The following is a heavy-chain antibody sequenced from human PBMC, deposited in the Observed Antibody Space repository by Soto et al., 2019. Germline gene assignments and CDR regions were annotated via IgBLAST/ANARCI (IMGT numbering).Heavy chain of an antibody. CDR2: ISSSSSTI. J-gene: IGHJ4*02. V-gene: IGHV3-48*01. CDR3: ARDSFHASFNPLQLWIQDRGLIDY. Sequence: EVQLVESGGGLVQPGGSLRLSCAASGFTFSSYSMNWVRQAPGKGLEWVSYISSSSSTIYYADSVKGRFTISRDNAKNSLYLQMNSLRAEDTAVYCCARDSFHASFNPLQLWIQDRGLIDYWGQGTLVTVSS. D-gene: IGHD5-18*01. CDR1: GFTFSSYS.